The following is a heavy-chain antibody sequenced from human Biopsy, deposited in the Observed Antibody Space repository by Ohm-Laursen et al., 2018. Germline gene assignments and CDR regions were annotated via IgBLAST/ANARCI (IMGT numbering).Heavy chain of an antibody. V-gene: IGHV3-11*01. CDR2: ISGIGDTT. Sequence: SLRLSCSASGFTFSDYYMSWIRQAPGRGLEWVSHISGIGDTTYYADSVKGRFTISRDNSKNSLYLQMNSLRVEDTAVYYCARDLTWGSYFDSWGQGSLVTVSS. D-gene: IGHD3-16*01. CDR1: GFTFSDYY. CDR3: ARDLTWGSYFDS. J-gene: IGHJ4*02.